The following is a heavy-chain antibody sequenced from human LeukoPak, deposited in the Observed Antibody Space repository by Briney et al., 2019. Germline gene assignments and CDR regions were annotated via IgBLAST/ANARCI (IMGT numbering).Heavy chain of an antibody. Sequence: PSETLSLTCTVAGGSISSYYWSCIRQPPGKGLEWIGYIYYSGSTNYNPSLKSRVTISVDTSKNQCSLKLSSVTAADTAVYYCARVRVGKSKWYMDVWGKGTTVTVSS. CDR3: ARVRVGKSKWYMDV. J-gene: IGHJ6*03. V-gene: IGHV4-59*01. D-gene: IGHD1-26*01. CDR2: IYYSGST. CDR1: GGSISSYY.